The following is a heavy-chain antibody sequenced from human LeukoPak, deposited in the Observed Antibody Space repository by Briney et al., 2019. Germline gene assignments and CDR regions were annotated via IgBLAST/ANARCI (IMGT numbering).Heavy chain of an antibody. CDR3: ARVFRRRHDFSDYGRPYDAFDV. CDR2: IMPLFGTT. Sequence: SVTVSCKASRGSYAISSVRQATGQGLEWVGGIMPLFGTTNYAQNFEDRVTITADTSTNTVYMEVSSLRSEDTAIYYCARVFRRRHDFSDYGRPYDAFDVWGQGTLVTVSS. J-gene: IGHJ3*01. CDR1: RGSYA. V-gene: IGHV1-69*06. D-gene: IGHD4-17*01.